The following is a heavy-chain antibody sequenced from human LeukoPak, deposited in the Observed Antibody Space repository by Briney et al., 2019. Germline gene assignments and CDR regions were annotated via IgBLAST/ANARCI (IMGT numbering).Heavy chain of an antibody. CDR1: GYTFTSYD. D-gene: IGHD3-3*01. CDR3: ARGQSSSYDFWSGLYSYYYYGMDV. J-gene: IGHJ6*02. V-gene: IGHV1-8*01. Sequence: ASVKVSCKASGYTFTSYDINWVRQATEQGLEWMGWMNPNSGNTGYAQKFQGRVTMTRNTSISTAYMELSSLRSEDTAVYYCARGQSSSYDFWSGLYSYYYYGMDVWGQGTTVTVSS. CDR2: MNPNSGNT.